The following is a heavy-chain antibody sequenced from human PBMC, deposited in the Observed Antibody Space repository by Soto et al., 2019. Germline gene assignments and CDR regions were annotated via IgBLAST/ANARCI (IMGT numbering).Heavy chain of an antibody. Sequence: EVQLLESGGGLVQPGGSLRLSCAASGFTFSDYAMRWFRQTPGKGLEWVSSISNGGDSTWYADSVRGRLTVSRANSKSMLYLQTNSLRADDTAIYYCTKDSLPSAYEYFWGRGSLVTFSS. D-gene: IGHD5-12*01. J-gene: IGHJ4*02. V-gene: IGHV3-23*01. CDR2: ISNGGDST. CDR1: GFTFSDYA. CDR3: TKDSLPSAYEYF.